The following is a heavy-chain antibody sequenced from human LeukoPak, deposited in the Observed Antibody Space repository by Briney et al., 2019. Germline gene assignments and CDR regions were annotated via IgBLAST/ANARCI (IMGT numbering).Heavy chain of an antibody. Sequence: GGSLRLSCAASGFTFSSYWMHWVRQAPGKGLVWVSRIRSAGSSTSYADSVKGRFTISRDNTKNTLYLQMNSLRAEDTAVYYCARGAKWAYYFDYWGQGTLVTVSS. V-gene: IGHV3-74*01. CDR1: GFTFSSYW. CDR3: ARGAKWAYYFDY. CDR2: IRSAGSST. D-gene: IGHD1-26*01. J-gene: IGHJ4*02.